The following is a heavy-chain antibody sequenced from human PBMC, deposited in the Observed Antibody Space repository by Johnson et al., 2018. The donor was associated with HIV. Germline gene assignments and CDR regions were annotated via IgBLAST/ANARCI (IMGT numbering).Heavy chain of an antibody. CDR1: GFTFSS. CDR2: ISHDGSHK. V-gene: IGHV3-30*03. D-gene: IGHD6-6*01. CDR3: ARVSSSSSFDAFDI. J-gene: IGHJ3*02. Sequence: QVQLVESGGGLVQPGGSLRLSCAASGFTFSSMHWDRQAPGKGLEWVAVISHDGSHKYYAASVKGRFSLSRDISKNMLYLQMHSLRAEDTAVYYCARVSSSSSFDAFDIWGQGTMVTVSS.